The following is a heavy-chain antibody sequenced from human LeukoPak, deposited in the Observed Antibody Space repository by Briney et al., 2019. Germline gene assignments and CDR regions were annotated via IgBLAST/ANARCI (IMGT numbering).Heavy chain of an antibody. D-gene: IGHD3-22*01. CDR3: ARGVRMIVVVIDLPSFDY. Sequence: PSETLSLTCTVSGDSISGYYWSWIRQPPGKGLEWIGEINHSGSTNYNPSLESRVTISVDTSKNQFSLKLSSVTAADTAVYYCARGVRMIVVVIDLPSFDYWGQGTLVTVSS. CDR1: GDSISGYY. J-gene: IGHJ4*02. V-gene: IGHV4-34*01. CDR2: INHSGST.